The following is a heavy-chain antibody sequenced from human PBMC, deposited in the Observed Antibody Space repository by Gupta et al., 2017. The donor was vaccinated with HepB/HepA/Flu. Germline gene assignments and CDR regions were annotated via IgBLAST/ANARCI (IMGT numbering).Heavy chain of an antibody. CDR1: GFTFSSYG. D-gene: IGHD3-3*01. CDR3: AKEYSRITILGVVIGGMDV. V-gene: IGHV3-30*18. Sequence: QVQLVESGGGVVQPGRSLRLSCAASGFTFSSYGMHWVRQAPGKGLEWVAVISYDGSNKYYADSVKGRFTISRDNSKNTLYLQMNSLRAEDTAVYYCAKEYSRITILGVVIGGMDVWGQGTTVTVSS. CDR2: ISYDGSNK. J-gene: IGHJ6*02.